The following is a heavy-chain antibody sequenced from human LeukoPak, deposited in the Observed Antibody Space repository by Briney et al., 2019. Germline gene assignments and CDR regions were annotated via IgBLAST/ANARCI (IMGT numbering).Heavy chain of an antibody. CDR2: ISSNGGST. CDR1: GFAFSSYA. J-gene: IGHJ4*02. Sequence: GGSLRLSCAASGFAFSSYAIYCVRQAPGKGLEYVSAISSNGGSTYYANSVKGRFTISRDNSKNTLYLQMGSLRVEDMAVYYCARWTPHYFDYWGQGTLVTVSS. CDR3: ARWTPHYFDY. V-gene: IGHV3-64*01. D-gene: IGHD3/OR15-3a*01.